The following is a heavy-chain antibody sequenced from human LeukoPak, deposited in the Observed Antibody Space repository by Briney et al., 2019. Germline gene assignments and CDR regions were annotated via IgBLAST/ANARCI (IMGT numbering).Heavy chain of an antibody. CDR2: IIPIFGTA. D-gene: IGHD3-10*01. CDR3: ARDTMVRGVIIDY. J-gene: IGHJ4*02. CDR1: GGTFSGYA. V-gene: IGHV1-69*05. Sequence: SVKVSCKASGGTFSGYAISWVRQAPGQGLEWTGRIIPIFGTANYAQKFQGRVTITTDESTSTAYMELSSLRSEDTAVYYCARDTMVRGVIIDYWGQGTLVTVSS.